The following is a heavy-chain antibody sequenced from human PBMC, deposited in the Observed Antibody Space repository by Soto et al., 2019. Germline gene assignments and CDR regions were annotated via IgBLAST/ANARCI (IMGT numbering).Heavy chain of an antibody. V-gene: IGHV3-21*01. D-gene: IGHD3-10*01. CDR1: GFIFSDYS. Sequence: EVHLVESGGGLVKPGGSLGVSCAASGFIFSDYSMNWVRQAPGKGLEWVSSISRISDFIYYADSVTGRFTISRDNAKNSLSLQMSSLRAEDTAIYYCARAGFGEFPYYYYYAMDVWGQGTPVTVSS. J-gene: IGHJ6*02. CDR3: ARAGFGEFPYYYYYAMDV. CDR2: ISRISDFI.